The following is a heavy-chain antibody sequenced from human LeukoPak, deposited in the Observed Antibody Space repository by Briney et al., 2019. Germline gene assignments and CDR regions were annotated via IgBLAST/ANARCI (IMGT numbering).Heavy chain of an antibody. CDR3: ARQEARNYYYEGLDY. CDR2: ISYNGGRK. D-gene: IGHD3-22*01. CDR1: GFRFSDYA. Sequence: SGGSLRLSCAASGFRFSDYAIHWVRQAPGKGLEWVALISYNGGRKEYADSVKGRFTIDRDNSKNTVDLQMNSLRPDDTAIYFCARQEARNYYYEGLDYWGQGNLVTVSS. J-gene: IGHJ4*02. V-gene: IGHV3-30-3*01.